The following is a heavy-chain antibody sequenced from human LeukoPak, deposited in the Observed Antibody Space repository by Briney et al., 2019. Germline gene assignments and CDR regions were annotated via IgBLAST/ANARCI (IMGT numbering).Heavy chain of an antibody. D-gene: IGHD3-16*01. J-gene: IGHJ3*02. CDR1: GGSISSYY. V-gene: IGHV4-39*07. CDR2: IYYSGST. CDR3: ARDLTQFGAADAFDI. Sequence: SETLSLTCTVSGGSISSYYWGWIRQPPGKGLEWIGSIYYSGSTYYNPSLKSRVTISVDTSKNQFSLKLSSVTAADTAVYYCARDLTQFGAADAFDIWGQGTMVTVSS.